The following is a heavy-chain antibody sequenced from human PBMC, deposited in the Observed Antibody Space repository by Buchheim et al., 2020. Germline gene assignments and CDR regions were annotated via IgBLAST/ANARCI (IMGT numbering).Heavy chain of an antibody. CDR1: GFTFSSYA. V-gene: IGHV3-23*01. Sequence: EVQLLESGGGLVQPGGSLRLSCAASGFTFSSYAMSWVRQAPGKGLEWVSAISGSGGSTYYADSVKGRFTISRDNSKNTLYLQMNRLRAEDTAVYYCAKDLIPTRTYSSGWYYYYGKDVWGQGTT. CDR2: ISGSGGST. D-gene: IGHD6-19*01. CDR3: AKDLIPTRTYSSGWYYYYGKDV. J-gene: IGHJ6*02.